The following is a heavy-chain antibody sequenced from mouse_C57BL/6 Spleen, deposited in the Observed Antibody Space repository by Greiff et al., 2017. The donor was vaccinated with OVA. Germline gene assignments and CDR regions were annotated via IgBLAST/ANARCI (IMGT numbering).Heavy chain of an antibody. J-gene: IGHJ4*01. Sequence: EVMLVESGGGLVKPGGSLKLSCAASGFTFSSYAMSWVRQTPEKRLEWVATISDGGSYTYYPDNVKGRFTISRDNAKNNLYLQMSHLKSEDTAMYYCARGYYGSSSLYAMDYWGQGTSVTVSS. CDR3: ARGYYGSSSLYAMDY. D-gene: IGHD1-1*01. CDR2: ISDGGSYT. V-gene: IGHV5-4*03. CDR1: GFTFSSYA.